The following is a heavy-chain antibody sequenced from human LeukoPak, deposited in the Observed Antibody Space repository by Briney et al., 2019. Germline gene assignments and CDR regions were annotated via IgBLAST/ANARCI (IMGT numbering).Heavy chain of an antibody. Sequence: ASVKVSCKASGYTFTSYGISWVRQAPGQGLEWMGWISAYNGNTNYAQKLQGRVTMTKDTSTSTAYMELRSLRSDDTAVYYCARDHVSGSYFGNNWFDPWGQGTLVTVSS. CDR2: ISAYNGNT. CDR1: GYTFTSYG. V-gene: IGHV1-18*01. D-gene: IGHD1-26*01. J-gene: IGHJ5*02. CDR3: ARDHVSGSYFGNNWFDP.